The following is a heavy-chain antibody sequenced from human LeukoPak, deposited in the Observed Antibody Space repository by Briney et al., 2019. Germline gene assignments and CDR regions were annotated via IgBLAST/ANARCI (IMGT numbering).Heavy chain of an antibody. D-gene: IGHD2-2*01. CDR1: GFTFSSYG. CDR2: ISYDGSNK. CDR3: AKDYRRYCSSTSCQPFDY. Sequence: PGRSLRLSCAASGFTFSSYGMHWVRQAPGKGLEWVAVISYDGSNKYYAESVKGRFTISRDNSKNTLYLQMNSLRAEDTAVYYCAKDYRRYCSSTSCQPFDYWGQGTLVTVSS. J-gene: IGHJ4*02. V-gene: IGHV3-30*18.